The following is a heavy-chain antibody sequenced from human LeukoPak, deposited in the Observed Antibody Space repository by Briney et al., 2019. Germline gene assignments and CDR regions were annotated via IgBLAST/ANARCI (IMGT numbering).Heavy chain of an antibody. CDR2: ISGSGGRT. Sequence: GGSLRLSCTASGFMFSSYTMNWVRQAPGKGLEWVPGISGSGGRTYYADSVKGRFTISRDNSKNTLYLQMNRLRAEDTAVYYCAKDQGDYSSGWSIFDYWGQGSLVTVSS. J-gene: IGHJ4*02. CDR1: GFMFSSYT. V-gene: IGHV3-23*01. CDR3: AKDQGDYSSGWSIFDY. D-gene: IGHD6-19*01.